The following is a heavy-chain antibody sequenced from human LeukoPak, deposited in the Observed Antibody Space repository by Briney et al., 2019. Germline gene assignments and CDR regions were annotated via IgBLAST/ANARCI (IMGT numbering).Heavy chain of an antibody. CDR1: GYSISSGYY. D-gene: IGHD2-2*01. CDR3: ARDEMRAPAAMFHYYYYGMDV. V-gene: IGHV4-38-2*02. Sequence: SETLSLTCAVSGYSISSGYYWGWIRQPPGKGLEWIGSIYHSGRTYYNPSLKSRVTISVDTSKNQFSLKLSSVTAADTAVYYCARDEMRAPAAMFHYYYYGMDVWGKGTTVTVSS. J-gene: IGHJ6*04. CDR2: IYHSGRT.